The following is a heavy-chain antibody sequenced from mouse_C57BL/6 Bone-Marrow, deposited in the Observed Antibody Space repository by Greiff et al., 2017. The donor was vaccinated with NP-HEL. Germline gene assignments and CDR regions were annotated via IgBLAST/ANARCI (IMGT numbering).Heavy chain of an antibody. CDR2: IDPSDSYT. CDR3: AREDYYGSSYAWYFDY. V-gene: IGHV1-69*01. D-gene: IGHD1-1*01. CDR1: GYTFTSYW. Sequence: VQLQQPGAELVMPGASVKLSCKASGYTFTSYWMHWVKQRPGQGLEWIGEIDPSDSYTNYNQKFKGKSTLTVDKSSSTAYMQLSSLTSEDSAVYYCAREDYYGSSYAWYFDYWGQGTTLTVSS. J-gene: IGHJ2*01.